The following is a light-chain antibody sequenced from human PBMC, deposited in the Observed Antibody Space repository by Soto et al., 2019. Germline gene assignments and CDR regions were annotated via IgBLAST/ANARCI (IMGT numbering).Light chain of an antibody. Sequence: VLTQSPGTLSLSPGERATLSCRASQSVSANLAWYQHKPGQAPRLLIYGASTRATGIPARFSGSGTGTDFTLTISSLQSEDFAVYYCQQYSKWPTFGRGTKVDI. CDR2: GAS. CDR1: QSVSAN. V-gene: IGKV3-15*01. CDR3: QQYSKWPT. J-gene: IGKJ1*01.